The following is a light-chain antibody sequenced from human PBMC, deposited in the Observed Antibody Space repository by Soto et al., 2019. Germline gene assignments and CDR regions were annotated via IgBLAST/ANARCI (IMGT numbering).Light chain of an antibody. CDR2: DAS. V-gene: IGKV3-15*01. Sequence: EVVMTQSPATLSVSPGERVTFSCRASQSVTTNLAWYQHKPGQSPRLLISDASTGASGIPPRFSGSGSGTECTLTSDRLQSADFAVYYCQQYDRWPVTFGGGTKVEIK. J-gene: IGKJ4*01. CDR1: QSVTTN. CDR3: QQYDRWPVT.